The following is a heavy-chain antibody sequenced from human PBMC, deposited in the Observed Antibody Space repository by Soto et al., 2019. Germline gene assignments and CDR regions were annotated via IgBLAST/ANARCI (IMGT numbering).Heavy chain of an antibody. CDR2: IYYSGRT. J-gene: IGHJ6*02. CDR3: ARVAVADLGNYYYGMDV. CDR1: GGSISSGIYY. Sequence: QVQLQESGPGLVKPSQTLSLTCTVSGGSISSGIYYWSWIRQHPGKGLEWIGYIYYSGRTYYNPSLKSRVTISVDTSKNQFSLKLNSVTAADTAVYYCARVAVADLGNYYYGMDVWGQGTTVTVSS. D-gene: IGHD6-19*01. V-gene: IGHV4-31*03.